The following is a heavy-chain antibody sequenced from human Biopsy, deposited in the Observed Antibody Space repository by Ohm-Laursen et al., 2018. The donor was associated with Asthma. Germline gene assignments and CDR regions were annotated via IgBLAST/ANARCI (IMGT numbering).Heavy chain of an antibody. V-gene: IGHV1-3*04. D-gene: IGHD3-9*01. Sequence: SSVKVSCKTSGYNFISFAIHWVRQAPGQRLEWMGWVNTGNGDTKYSQKFQGRATITRDTSASTAYMELRSLRSEDTATYYCARTYYDFLTGQVKDVFGVWGQGTMVTVSS. CDR3: ARTYYDFLTGQVKDVFGV. CDR2: VNTGNGDT. J-gene: IGHJ3*01. CDR1: GYNFISFA.